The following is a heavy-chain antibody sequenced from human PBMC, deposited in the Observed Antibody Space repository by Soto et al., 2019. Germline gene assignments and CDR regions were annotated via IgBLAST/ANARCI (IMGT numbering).Heavy chain of an antibody. CDR1: GGTFSSYT. CDR3: ARGERYSSGWYIGGDFDY. J-gene: IGHJ4*02. Sequence: ASVKVSCKASGGTFSSYTISWVRQAPGQGLEWMGRIIPILGIANYAQKFQGRVTITADKSTSTAYMELSSLRSEDTAVYYCARGERYSSGWYIGGDFDYWGQGTLVTVSS. CDR2: IIPILGIA. V-gene: IGHV1-69*02. D-gene: IGHD6-19*01.